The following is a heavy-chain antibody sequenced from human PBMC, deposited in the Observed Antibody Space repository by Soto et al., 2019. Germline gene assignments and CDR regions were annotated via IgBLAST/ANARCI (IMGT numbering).Heavy chain of an antibody. CDR3: ASTDYYDSSGYLDNWFDP. V-gene: IGHV1-69*01. J-gene: IGHJ5*02. CDR1: GGTFSSYA. D-gene: IGHD3-22*01. Sequence: QVQLVQSGAEVKKPGSSVKVSCKASGGTFSSYAISWVRQAPGQGLEWMGGIIPIFGTANYAQKFQGRVTITADESTSTAYMELSSLRSEDTAVHYCASTDYYDSSGYLDNWFDPWGQGTLVTVSS. CDR2: IIPIFGTA.